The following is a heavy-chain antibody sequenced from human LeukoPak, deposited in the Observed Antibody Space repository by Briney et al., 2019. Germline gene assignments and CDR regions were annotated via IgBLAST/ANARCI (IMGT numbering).Heavy chain of an antibody. CDR3: ARGSPSDYYDSSGYYFSN. CDR1: GGSISSGDYY. Sequence: SQTLSLTCTVSGGSISSGDYYWSWIRQPPGKGLERIGYIYYSGSTYYNPSLKSRVTISVDTSKNQFSLKLSSVTAADTAVYYCARGSPSDYYDSSGYYFSNWGQGTLVTVSS. V-gene: IGHV4-30-4*01. CDR2: IYYSGST. D-gene: IGHD3-22*01. J-gene: IGHJ4*02.